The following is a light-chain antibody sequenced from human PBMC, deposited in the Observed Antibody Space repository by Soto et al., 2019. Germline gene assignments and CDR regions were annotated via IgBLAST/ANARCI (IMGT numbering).Light chain of an antibody. V-gene: IGLV2-14*01. Sequence: QSALTQPASVSGSPGQSITISCTGTSSDVGGYNYVSWYQQHPGKAPKLMIYDVSNRPSGVSNRFSGSKSGNTASLTISGLQADDEANYYCRSKTSSSTHMVFGGGPKVTDL. CDR2: DVS. CDR3: RSKTSSSTHMV. CDR1: SSDVGGYNY. J-gene: IGLJ2*01.